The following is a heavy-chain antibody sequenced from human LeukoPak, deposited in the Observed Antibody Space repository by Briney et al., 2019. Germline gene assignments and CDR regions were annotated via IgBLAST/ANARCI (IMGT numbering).Heavy chain of an antibody. Sequence: PGGALRLSCAASGFTFSGYSFNWVRQAPGKGLGWVSRISNTGSYTYYLDSVKGRFTISRDNAKNSTFLQMNSLRAEDTAVYYCARDFYHDSSGYVDYWGQGTLVIVSS. J-gene: IGHJ4*02. CDR2: ISNTGSYT. V-gene: IGHV3-21*01. CDR3: ARDFYHDSSGYVDY. D-gene: IGHD3-22*01. CDR1: GFTFSGYS.